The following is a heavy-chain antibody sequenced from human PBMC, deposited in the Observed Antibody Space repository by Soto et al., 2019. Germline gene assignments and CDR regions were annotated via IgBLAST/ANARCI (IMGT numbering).Heavy chain of an antibody. CDR1: GYSFTSYW. CDR3: ARTHYDSSGYPYDAVDI. CDR2: IYPGDSDT. D-gene: IGHD3-22*01. Sequence: EVQLVQSGAEVKKPGESLKISCKGSGYSFTSYWIGWVRQMPGEGLEWMGIIYPGDSDTRYSPSFQGQVTISADKSISTAYLQWSSLKASDTAMYYCARTHYDSSGYPYDAVDIWGQGTMVTVSS. V-gene: IGHV5-51*01. J-gene: IGHJ3*02.